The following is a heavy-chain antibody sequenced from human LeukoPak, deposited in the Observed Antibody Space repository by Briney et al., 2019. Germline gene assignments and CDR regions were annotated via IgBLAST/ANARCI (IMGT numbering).Heavy chain of an antibody. V-gene: IGHV3-9*01. CDR2: ISWNSGSI. D-gene: IGHD1-26*01. Sequence: PGGSLRLSCAASGFTFDDYAMHWVRQAPGEGLGWVSGISWNSGSIGYADSVKGRFTISRDNAKNSLYLQMNSLRAEDTALYYCAKTVGAPLYFDYWGQGTLVTVSS. CDR3: AKTVGAPLYFDY. J-gene: IGHJ4*02. CDR1: GFTFDDYA.